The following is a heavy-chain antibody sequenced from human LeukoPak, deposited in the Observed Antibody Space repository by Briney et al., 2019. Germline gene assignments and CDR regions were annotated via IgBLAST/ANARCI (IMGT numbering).Heavy chain of an antibody. CDR2: IWYDGSNK. D-gene: IGHD4-17*01. J-gene: IGHJ4*02. Sequence: GRSLRLSCAASGFTFSSYGMHWVRQAPGKGLEWVAVIWYDGSNKYYADSVKGRFTISRDNSKNTLYLQMNSLRAEDTAVYYCAKGGDDYGSTDPLGYWGQGTLVTVSS. CDR3: AKGGDDYGSTDPLGY. CDR1: GFTFSSYG. V-gene: IGHV3-33*06.